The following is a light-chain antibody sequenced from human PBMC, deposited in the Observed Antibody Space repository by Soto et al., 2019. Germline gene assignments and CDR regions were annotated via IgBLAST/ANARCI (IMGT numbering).Light chain of an antibody. V-gene: IGLV2-14*01. Sequence: QSALTQPASVSGSPGQSITISCTGTSSDVGNYNYVSWYQQHPGKAPKLMIYDVSNRPSGGSDRFSGSKSGNTASLTISGLQAEDEADYYCSSFVSSSALVVFGGGTKLTVL. CDR3: SSFVSSSALVV. CDR2: DVS. J-gene: IGLJ2*01. CDR1: SSDVGNYNY.